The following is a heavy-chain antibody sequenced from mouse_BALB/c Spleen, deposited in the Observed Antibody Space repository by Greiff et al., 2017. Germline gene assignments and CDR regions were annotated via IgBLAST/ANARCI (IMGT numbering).Heavy chain of an antibody. V-gene: IGHV3-2*02. CDR1: GYSITSDYA. CDR2: ISYSGST. D-gene: IGHD1-1*01. J-gene: IGHJ2*01. CDR3: ARSPLLLFDY. Sequence: VQLQQSGPGLVKPSQSLSLTCTVTGYSITSDYAWNWIRQFPGNKLEWMGYISYSGSTSYNPSLKSRISITRDTSKNQFFLQLNSVTTEDTATYYCARSPLLLFDYWGQGTTLTVSS.